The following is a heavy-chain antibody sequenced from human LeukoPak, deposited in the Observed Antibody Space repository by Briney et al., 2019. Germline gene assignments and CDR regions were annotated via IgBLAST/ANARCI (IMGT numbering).Heavy chain of an antibody. D-gene: IGHD3-10*01. CDR2: MNPNSGNT. J-gene: IGHJ4*02. V-gene: IGHV1-8*01. CDR3: ARGLRLLWFGEPSAGY. CDR1: GYTFTSYD. Sequence: ASVKVSCKASGYTFTSYDINWVRQATGQGLEWMGWMNPNSGNTGYAQKFQGRVTMTRNTSISTAYMELSSLRSEDTAVYYCARGLRLLWFGEPSAGYWGQGTLVTVSS.